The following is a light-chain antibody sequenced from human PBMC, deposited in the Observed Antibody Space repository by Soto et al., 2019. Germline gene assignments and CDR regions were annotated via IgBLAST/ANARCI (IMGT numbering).Light chain of an antibody. Sequence: EIVLTQSPATLSLSPGERATLSCRASQSVSNYLAWYQQKPGQAPRLLIYDASNMATGIPARFSGSGSGTDFTLTISSLEPEDFAVYYCQQRSNWPLLTFGVGTKVEIK. CDR2: DAS. V-gene: IGKV3-11*01. CDR1: QSVSNY. J-gene: IGKJ4*01. CDR3: QQRSNWPLLT.